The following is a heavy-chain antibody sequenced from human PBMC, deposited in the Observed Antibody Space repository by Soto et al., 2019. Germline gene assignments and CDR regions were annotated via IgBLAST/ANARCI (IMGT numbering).Heavy chain of an antibody. V-gene: IGHV3-30-3*01. CDR2: ISYDGSNK. CDR1: GFTFSSYA. J-gene: IGHJ4*02. Sequence: GGSLRLSCAASGFTFSSYAMHWVRQAPGKGLECVAVISYDGSNKYYADSVKGRFTISRDNSKNTLYLQMNSLRAEDTAVYYCARDRISGQYYYDSTLDYWGQGTLVTVSS. D-gene: IGHD3-22*01. CDR3: ARDRISGQYYYDSTLDY.